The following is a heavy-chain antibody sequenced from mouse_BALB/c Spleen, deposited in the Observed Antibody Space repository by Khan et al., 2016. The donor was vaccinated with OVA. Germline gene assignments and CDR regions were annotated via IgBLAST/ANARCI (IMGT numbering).Heavy chain of an antibody. CDR2: VSTGGSYT. CDR3: TRLAYYYDSEGFAY. D-gene: IGHD1-1*01. CDR1: GFTFSTYG. Sequence: EVELVESGGDLVKPGGSLKLSCAASGFTFSTYGMSWVRQTPDKRLEWVATVSTGGSYTYYPDSVKGRFTISRDKAKNPLYLQMSGLKSEDTAMFYCTRLAYYYDSEGFAYWGQGTLVTVSA. J-gene: IGHJ3*01. V-gene: IGHV5-6*01.